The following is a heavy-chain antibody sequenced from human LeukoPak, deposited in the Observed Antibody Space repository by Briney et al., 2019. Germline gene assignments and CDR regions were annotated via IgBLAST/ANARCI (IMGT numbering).Heavy chain of an antibody. CDR1: GFTFSNYV. V-gene: IGHV3-23*01. D-gene: IGHD3-9*01. J-gene: IGHJ6*02. CDR2: ISDSGDDT. Sequence: GGSLRLSCTGSGFTFSNYVMSWVRQAPGKRLEWVSGISDSGDDTDYADSVKGRFTISRDNSKNTLFLQMNILRVEDTAVYYCAKALRYFDWSSTNYGMDVWGQGTTVTVSS. CDR3: AKALRYFDWSSTNYGMDV.